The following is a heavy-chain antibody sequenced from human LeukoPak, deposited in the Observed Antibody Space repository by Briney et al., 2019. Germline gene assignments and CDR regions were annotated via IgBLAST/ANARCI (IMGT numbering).Heavy chain of an antibody. J-gene: IGHJ4*02. CDR1: SGSFSGYY. V-gene: IGHV4-34*01. Sequence: SDTLSLTCAVYSGSFSGYYWSWIRQPPGKGLEWIGEIYHSGSTNYNPSLKSRVTISVDTSKNQFSLKLSSVTAADTAVYYCARGFATMVRGVVLDFWGQGTLVTVSS. CDR3: ARGFATMVRGVVLDF. D-gene: IGHD3-10*01. CDR2: IYHSGST.